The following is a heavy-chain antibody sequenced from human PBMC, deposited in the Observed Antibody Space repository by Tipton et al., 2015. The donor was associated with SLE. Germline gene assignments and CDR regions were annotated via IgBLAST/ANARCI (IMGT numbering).Heavy chain of an antibody. CDR1: GASINSGSYF. V-gene: IGHV4-61*02. J-gene: IGHJ3*01. Sequence: PGLVKPSETLSLTCTVSGASINSGSYFWTWTRQPAGKGLEWIGRIFISGDTNYNPSLKSRVTMSVDTSKNQFSLKVNSVTAADTAVYYCARENVAADGGLDVWGQGTMVTVSS. D-gene: IGHD6-13*01. CDR3: ARENVAADGGLDV. CDR2: IFISGDT.